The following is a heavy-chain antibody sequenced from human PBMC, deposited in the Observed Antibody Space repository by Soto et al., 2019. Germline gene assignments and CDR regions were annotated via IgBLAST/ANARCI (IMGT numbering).Heavy chain of an antibody. Sequence: GGSLRLSCAASGFTFSSYSMNWVRQAPGKGLEWVSSISSSSSYIYYADSVKGRFTISRDNAKNSPYLQMNSLRAEDTAVYYCARDNTGSYYYYGMDVWGQGTTVTVSS. CDR2: ISSSSSYI. CDR3: ARDNTGSYYYYGMDV. D-gene: IGHD1-26*01. V-gene: IGHV3-21*01. CDR1: GFTFSSYS. J-gene: IGHJ6*02.